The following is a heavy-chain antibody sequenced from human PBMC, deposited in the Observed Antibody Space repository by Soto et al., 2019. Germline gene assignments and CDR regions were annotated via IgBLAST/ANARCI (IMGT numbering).Heavy chain of an antibody. J-gene: IGHJ4*02. CDR3: AHRDLITFGGLIAAFDY. D-gene: IGHD3-16*02. Sequence: QITLKESGPTLVKPTQTLTLTCTFSGFSLSTSGLGVGWIRQPPGKALEWLALIYWDDDKRYSPALNRRPTITKDTSKNQGVLRITNMDPVDTATYYCAHRDLITFGGLIAAFDYWGQGTLVTVSA. CDR2: IYWDDDK. CDR1: GFSLSTSGLG. V-gene: IGHV2-5*02.